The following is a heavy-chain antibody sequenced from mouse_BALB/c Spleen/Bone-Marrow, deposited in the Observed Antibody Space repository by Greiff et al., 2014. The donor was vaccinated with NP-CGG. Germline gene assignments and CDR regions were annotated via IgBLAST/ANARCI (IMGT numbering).Heavy chain of an antibody. CDR1: GFSLTNYG. CDR2: IWAGGST. Sequence: QVQLKDSGPGLVAPSQSLSITCTVSGFSLTNYGVHWVRQPPGKGLEWLGIIWAGGSTNYISALMSRLSISKDNSKSQVFLKMNSRQTYDTAMYYCAGEGNLAYWGQGTLVTVSA. CDR3: AGEGNLAY. J-gene: IGHJ3*01. V-gene: IGHV2-9*02. D-gene: IGHD2-1*01.